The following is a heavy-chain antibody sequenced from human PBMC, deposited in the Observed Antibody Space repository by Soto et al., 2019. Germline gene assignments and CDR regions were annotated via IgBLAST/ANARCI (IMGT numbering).Heavy chain of an antibody. J-gene: IGHJ4*02. CDR1: GGSISSSSYY. D-gene: IGHD6-13*01. V-gene: IGHV4-39*01. CDR3: ARHFSYSTSTIDY. CDR2: IYYSGNT. Sequence: QPQLQESGPGLVKPSETLSLTCTVSGGSISSSSYYWGWIRQPPGKGLEWIGTIYYSGNTYYNPCHESRVTIAVDTSNNQFSLKLSSVTAADTAVYYCARHFSYSTSTIDYWGQGTLVTVSS.